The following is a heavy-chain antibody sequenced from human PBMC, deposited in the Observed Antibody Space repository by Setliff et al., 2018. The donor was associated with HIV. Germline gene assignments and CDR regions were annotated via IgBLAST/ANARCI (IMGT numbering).Heavy chain of an antibody. Sequence: ASVKVSCKASGYSPGNYGIAWVRQARGQGLEWLGWISANTGDVFYAQTFQGRVTMTADASTGTVHMDLRGLTFDDSAIYFCAYRRGGWELRVWGQGTSVTSPQ. CDR2: ISANTGDV. J-gene: IGHJ4*02. D-gene: IGHD1-26*01. CDR3: AYRRGGWELRV. CDR1: GYSPGNYG. V-gene: IGHV1-18*01.